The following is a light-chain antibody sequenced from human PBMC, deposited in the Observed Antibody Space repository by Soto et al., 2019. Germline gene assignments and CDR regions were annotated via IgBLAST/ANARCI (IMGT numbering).Light chain of an antibody. CDR2: AAS. CDR1: QSISSH. V-gene: IGKV1-39*01. CDR3: QQSHSAPLT. Sequence: QMTQSPSSVFASVGDRVTITCRASQSISSHLNWYQQKVGQTPRLLIYAASTLQSEVPPRFSGSGSGTEFTLTISGLQREDFATYYCQQSHSAPLTFGGGTKIQI. J-gene: IGKJ4*01.